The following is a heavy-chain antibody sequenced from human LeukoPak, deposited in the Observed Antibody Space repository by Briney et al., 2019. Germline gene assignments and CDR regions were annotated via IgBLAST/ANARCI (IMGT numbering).Heavy chain of an antibody. V-gene: IGHV3-7*03. D-gene: IGHD5-18*01. CDR1: GFTFSDSW. Sequence: GGSLRLSCAASGFTFSDSWMSWVRQAPGKGLEWVANMNQDGSAKGYVGSVKGRFTISRDNSKNTVNLQMNRLRVEDTAIYYCAKDWIQFNRVFDCFDSWGQGTLVTVSS. CDR3: AKDWIQFNRVFDCFDS. J-gene: IGHJ4*02. CDR2: MNQDGSAK.